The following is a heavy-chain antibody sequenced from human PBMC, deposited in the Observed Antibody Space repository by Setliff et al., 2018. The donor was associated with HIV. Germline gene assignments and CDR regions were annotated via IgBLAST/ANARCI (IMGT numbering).Heavy chain of an antibody. Sequence: SETLSLTCTVFGASISGGDYYWSWIRQPPGKGLEWIGYIYHSGSTYYNPSLKSRVIISVDTSKNQFSLKLNSVTAADTAIYYCARAGMGALRSLFDYWGQGTLVTVSS. V-gene: IGHV4-30-4*08. CDR3: ARAGMGALRSLFDY. D-gene: IGHD1-26*01. J-gene: IGHJ4*02. CDR1: GASISGGDYY. CDR2: IYHSGST.